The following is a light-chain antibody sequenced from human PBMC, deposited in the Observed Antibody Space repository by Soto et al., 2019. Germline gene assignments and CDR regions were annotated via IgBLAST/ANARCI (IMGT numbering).Light chain of an antibody. V-gene: IGKV1-5*03. CDR1: QSISSY. J-gene: IGKJ1*01. CDR2: KAS. Sequence: DIQMTQSPSTLSASVGDRVTIACRASQSISSYLAWYQQKPGKAPNLLIYKASNFASGVPSRFTGGGSGTDFTLTINSLQPDDSATYYCQQYNSYSETFGQGTKVEIK. CDR3: QQYNSYSET.